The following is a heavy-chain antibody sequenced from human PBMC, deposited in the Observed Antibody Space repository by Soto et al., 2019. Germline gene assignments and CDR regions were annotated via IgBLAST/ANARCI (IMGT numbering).Heavy chain of an antibody. CDR2: IIPIFGTA. CDR3: ARIKPYGDYLNYYYYGMDV. Sequence: SVNVSCKASGGTFSSYAISWVRQAPGQGLEWMGGIIPIFGTANYAQKFQGRVTITADESTSTAYMELSSLRSEDTAVYYCARIKPYGDYLNYYYYGMDVLGKGTTVTVSS. D-gene: IGHD4-17*01. J-gene: IGHJ6*04. CDR1: GGTFSSYA. V-gene: IGHV1-69*13.